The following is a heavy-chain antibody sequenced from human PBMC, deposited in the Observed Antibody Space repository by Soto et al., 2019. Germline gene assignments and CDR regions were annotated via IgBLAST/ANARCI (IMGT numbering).Heavy chain of an antibody. V-gene: IGHV1-69*13. J-gene: IGHJ4*02. CDR1: GGTFSTFG. CDR3: ARTAPMDAGDKYYYDF. Sequence: SVKVSCKTSGGTFSTFGISWVRQAPGQGLEWMGGIIPFFGTAEYSQKFEDRITITADESTNTAYMDLRSLTSEDTAIYYCARTAPMDAGDKYYYDFWGQGALVTVSS. D-gene: IGHD3-16*01. CDR2: IIPFFGTA.